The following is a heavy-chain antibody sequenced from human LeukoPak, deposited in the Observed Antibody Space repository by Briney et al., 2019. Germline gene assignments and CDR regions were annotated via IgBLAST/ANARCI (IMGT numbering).Heavy chain of an antibody. J-gene: IGHJ4*02. V-gene: IGHV1-2*02. CDR1: GYXFTGYY. CDR2: INPNSGGT. Sequence: ASVKVSCKASGYXFTGYYIHWVRQAPGQGLKWMGWINPNSGGTNYAQKFQGRVTMTRDTSISTAYMELSRLRSDDTAVYYCARAGLTMVRGVTSYFDYWGQGTLVTVSS. D-gene: IGHD3-10*01. CDR3: ARAGLTMVRGVTSYFDY.